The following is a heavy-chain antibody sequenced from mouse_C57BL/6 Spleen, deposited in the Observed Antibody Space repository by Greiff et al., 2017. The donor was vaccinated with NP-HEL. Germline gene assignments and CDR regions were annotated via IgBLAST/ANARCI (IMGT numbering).Heavy chain of an antibody. CDR1: GFTFSSYG. D-gene: IGHD1-1*01. CDR3: ARPSYYYGSSHYFDY. V-gene: IGHV5-6*01. Sequence: VQLKQSGGDLVKPGGSLKLSCAASGFTFSSYGMSWVRQTPDKRLEWVATISSGGSYTYYPDSVKGRFTISRDNAKNTLYLQMSSLKSEDTAMYYCARPSYYYGSSHYFDYWGKGTTLTVSS. CDR2: ISSGGSYT. J-gene: IGHJ2*01.